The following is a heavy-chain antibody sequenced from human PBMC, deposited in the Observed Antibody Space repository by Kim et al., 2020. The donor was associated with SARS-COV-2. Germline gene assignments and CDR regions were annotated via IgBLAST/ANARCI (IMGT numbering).Heavy chain of an antibody. CDR1: GFTFSSYE. J-gene: IGHJ3*02. V-gene: IGHV3-48*03. CDR3: ARDLTLLGYCSSTSCPRGAFDI. CDR2: ISSSGSTI. Sequence: GGSLRLSCAASGFTFSSYEMNWVRQAPGKGLEWVSYISSSGSTIYYADSVKGRFTISRDNAKNSLYLQMNSLRAEDTAVYYCARDLTLLGYCSSTSCPRGAFDIWGQGTMVTVSS. D-gene: IGHD2-2*01.